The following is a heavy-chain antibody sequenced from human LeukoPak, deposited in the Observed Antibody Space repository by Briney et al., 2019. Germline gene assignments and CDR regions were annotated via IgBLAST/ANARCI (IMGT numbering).Heavy chain of an antibody. V-gene: IGHV3-30*03. CDR2: ISYDGSNK. Sequence: PGGSLRLSCAASGFTFSSYGMHWVRQAPGKGLEWVAVISYDGSNKYYADSVKGRFTISRDNSKNTLYLQMNSLRAEDTAVYYCARLLLTTVTGDAFDIWGQGTMVTVSS. J-gene: IGHJ3*02. D-gene: IGHD4-17*01. CDR3: ARLLLTTVTGDAFDI. CDR1: GFTFSSYG.